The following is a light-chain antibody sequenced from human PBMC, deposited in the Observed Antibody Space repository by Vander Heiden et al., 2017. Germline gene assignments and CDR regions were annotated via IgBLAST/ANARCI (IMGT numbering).Light chain of an antibody. V-gene: IGKV1-39*01. CDR1: QSITNY. Sequence: DIQMTQSPSSLSASVGDRVTITCRASQSITNYLNWYQQNPGKAPKLLIFAAIILQSVVPTRFTGSGHGTDSTLSISSRQLDAFTAYSCQQSDNYPLSTLGQATRLDIK. CDR2: AAI. J-gene: IGKJ2*01. CDR3: QQSDNYPLST.